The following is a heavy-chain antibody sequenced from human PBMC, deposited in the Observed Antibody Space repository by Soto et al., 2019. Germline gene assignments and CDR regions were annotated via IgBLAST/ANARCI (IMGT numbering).Heavy chain of an antibody. Sequence: GGSLRVSCAASGFRFSSYSLSWLRQDPGKGLEWVSGISGSGQTTHYKDSVKGRFTISRDNFRNTLYLQVNSLRAEDTAIYFCAKSRGDSWTTYFFDYWGQGALVTVSS. V-gene: IGHV3-23*01. CDR3: AKSRGDSWTTYFFDY. CDR1: GFRFSSYS. CDR2: ISGSGQTT. J-gene: IGHJ4*02. D-gene: IGHD4-4*01.